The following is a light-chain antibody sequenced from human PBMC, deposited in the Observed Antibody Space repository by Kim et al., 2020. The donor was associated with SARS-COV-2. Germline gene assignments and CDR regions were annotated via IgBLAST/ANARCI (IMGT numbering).Light chain of an antibody. Sequence: PGKTTGINCGGTSIGSKSVHWYQQKPGQAPVLVISYDSVRPSGIPERFSGSNSGNTATVTISRVEAGDEADYYCQVWDSSDDHRVVFGGGTQLTVL. J-gene: IGLJ2*01. CDR1: SIGSKS. V-gene: IGLV3-21*04. CDR2: YDS. CDR3: QVWDSSDDHRVV.